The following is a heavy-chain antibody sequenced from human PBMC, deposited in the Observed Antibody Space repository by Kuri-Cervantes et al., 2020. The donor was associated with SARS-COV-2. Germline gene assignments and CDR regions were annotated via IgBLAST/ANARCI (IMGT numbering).Heavy chain of an antibody. Sequence: ASVKVSCKASGYTFRNNDINWVRQASGQGLEWMGGFDPEDGETIYAQKFQGRVTMTEDTSTDTAYMELSSLRSEDTAVYYCATSPPIVGASNWFDPWGQGTLVTVSS. V-gene: IGHV1-24*01. D-gene: IGHD1-26*01. J-gene: IGHJ5*02. CDR3: ATSPPIVGASNWFDP. CDR1: GYTFRNND. CDR2: FDPEDGET.